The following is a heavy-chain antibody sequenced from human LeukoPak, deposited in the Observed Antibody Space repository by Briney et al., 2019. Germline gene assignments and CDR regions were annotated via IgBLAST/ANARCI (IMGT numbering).Heavy chain of an antibody. D-gene: IGHD4-17*01. Sequence: PSETLSLTCTVSGGSINSGGYYWSWIRQPPGKGLEWIGYIYYSGSTNYNPSLKSRVTISVDTSKNQFSLKLSSVTAADTAVYYCARYPDFGDYPHFDYWGQGTLVTVSS. CDR2: IYYSGST. J-gene: IGHJ4*02. V-gene: IGHV4-61*08. CDR3: ARYPDFGDYPHFDY. CDR1: GGSINSGGYY.